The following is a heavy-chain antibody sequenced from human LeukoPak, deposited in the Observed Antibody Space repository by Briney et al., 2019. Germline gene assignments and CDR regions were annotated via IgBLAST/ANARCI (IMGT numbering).Heavy chain of an antibody. D-gene: IGHD3-9*01. J-gene: IGHJ6*02. Sequence: ASVKVSCKASGYTFTSYCISWVRQAPGQGVEWMEWISPFNGNTNYAQKLQGRVTMSTDTSTSTAYMQLSSLRSDDTAVYYCARRPYDILTGHKYYYGMDVWGQGTTVTVSS. V-gene: IGHV1-18*01. CDR3: ARRPYDILTGHKYYYGMDV. CDR2: ISPFNGNT. CDR1: GYTFTSYC.